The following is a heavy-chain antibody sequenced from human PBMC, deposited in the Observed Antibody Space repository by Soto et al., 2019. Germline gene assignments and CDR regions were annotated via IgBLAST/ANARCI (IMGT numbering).Heavy chain of an antibody. D-gene: IGHD3-22*01. CDR2: ISAHTGSS. CDR3: GRALFYRGSDSRGYSFDGLDF. V-gene: IGHV1-18*01. Sequence: ASVKVSCKASGYTFTSSGKSWVRQAPGQGLEWMGWISAHTGSSEYAQRFQGRVTTTTDRSTSTAYKGLRSLRSDGTGVYDWGRALFYRGSDSRGYSFDGLDFWGPGTPVTVSS. CDR1: GYTFTSSG. J-gene: IGHJ3*01.